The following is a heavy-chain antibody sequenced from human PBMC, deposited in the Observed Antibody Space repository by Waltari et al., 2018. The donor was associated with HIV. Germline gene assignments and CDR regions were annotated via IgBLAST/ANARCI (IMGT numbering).Heavy chain of an antibody. CDR1: GGSISSGSYF. V-gene: IGHV4-39*01. CDR3: ARAPQFRGITMIRGVADGFDI. D-gene: IGHD3-10*01. CDR2: IFYNGSS. J-gene: IGHJ3*02. Sequence: QLQLQESGPGLVKPSETLSLTCTVSGGSISSGSYFWGWLRQPPGKGREWIGNIFYNGSSYCNPYLKSRLTISVDTSKKQFSLKLSSVTAADTAMYYCARAPQFRGITMIRGVADGFDIWGQGTMVTVSS.